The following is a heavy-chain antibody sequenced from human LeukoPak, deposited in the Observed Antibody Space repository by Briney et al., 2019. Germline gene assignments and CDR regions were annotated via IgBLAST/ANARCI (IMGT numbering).Heavy chain of an antibody. D-gene: IGHD1-26*01. Sequence: GGSLRLSCAASGFTFNSYAMSWARQAPGKGLEWVSVISGSGGTSYYADSVKGRFTISRDNSKNTLYLQMNSLRAEDTAVYYCAKKLVGSYPFDYWGQGTLVTVSS. J-gene: IGHJ4*02. CDR2: ISGSGGTS. CDR1: GFTFNSYA. CDR3: AKKLVGSYPFDY. V-gene: IGHV3-23*01.